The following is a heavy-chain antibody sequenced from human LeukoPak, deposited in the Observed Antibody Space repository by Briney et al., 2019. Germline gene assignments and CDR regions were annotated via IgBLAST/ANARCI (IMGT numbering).Heavy chain of an antibody. D-gene: IGHD6-19*01. J-gene: IGHJ4*02. Sequence: GGSLRLSCTASGFTFSSYAMHWVRQAPGKGLEWVAVTSYDGSNKYYADSVKGRFTISRDNSKNTLYVQINSLRVDYTAVYFCARDIAVAGFDYWGQGTLVTVSS. CDR2: TSYDGSNK. V-gene: IGHV3-30-3*01. CDR3: ARDIAVAGFDY. CDR1: GFTFSSYA.